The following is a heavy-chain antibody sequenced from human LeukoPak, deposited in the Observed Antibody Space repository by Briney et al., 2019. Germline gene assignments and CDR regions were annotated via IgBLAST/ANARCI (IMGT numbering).Heavy chain of an antibody. CDR1: GFTFSSYG. D-gene: IGHD1-14*01. CDR3: AKNWYY. V-gene: IGHV3-30*02. J-gene: IGHJ4*02. Sequence: GGSLRLSCAASGFTFSSYGMHWVRQAPGKGLEWVAFIRYDGSNKYYADSVKGRFTISRDNSKNTLYLRMNSLRAEDTAVYYCAKNWYYWGQGTLVTVSS. CDR2: IRYDGSNK.